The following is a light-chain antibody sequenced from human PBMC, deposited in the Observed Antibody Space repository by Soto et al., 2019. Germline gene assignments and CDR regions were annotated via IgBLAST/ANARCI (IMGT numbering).Light chain of an antibody. J-gene: IGKJ4*01. V-gene: IGKV3-20*01. CDR3: QQYASSPPLT. Sequence: SVMTQSPFTLSVSPGERATLSCRASQSVSNNYLAWYQQKPGQAPRLLIYGASSRATGIPDRFSGSGSGTDFTLTISRLEPEDFAVYYCQQYASSPPLTFGGGTKVDI. CDR1: QSVSNNY. CDR2: GAS.